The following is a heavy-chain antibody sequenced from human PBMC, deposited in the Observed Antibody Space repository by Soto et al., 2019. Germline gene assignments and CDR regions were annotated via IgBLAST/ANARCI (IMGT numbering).Heavy chain of an antibody. CDR1: GYTLTELS. J-gene: IGHJ4*02. CDR3: SSTTGYSSGWPAPKGYYFDY. V-gene: IGHV1-24*01. CDR2: FDPEDGET. Sequence: ASVKVSCKVSGYTLTELSMHWVRQAPGKGLEWMGGFDPEDGETIYAQKFQGRVTMTEDTSTDTAYMELSSLRSEDTAVYYCSSTTGYSSGWPAPKGYYFDYWGQGTLVTVSS. D-gene: IGHD6-19*01.